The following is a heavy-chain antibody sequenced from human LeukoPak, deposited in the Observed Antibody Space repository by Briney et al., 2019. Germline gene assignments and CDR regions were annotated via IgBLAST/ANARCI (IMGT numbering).Heavy chain of an antibody. CDR3: ARVGGDYGDYVEDY. J-gene: IGHJ4*02. Sequence: GGSLRLSCAASGFTFSSYWMSWARQAPGKGLEWVANIKQDGSEKYYVDSVKGRFTISRDNAKNSLYLQMNSLRAEDTAVYYCARVGGDYGDYVEDYWGQGTLVTVSS. CDR1: GFTFSSYW. CDR2: IKQDGSEK. D-gene: IGHD4-17*01. V-gene: IGHV3-7*01.